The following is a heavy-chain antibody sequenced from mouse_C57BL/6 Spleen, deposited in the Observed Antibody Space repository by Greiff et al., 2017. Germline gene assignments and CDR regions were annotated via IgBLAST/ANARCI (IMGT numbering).Heavy chain of an antibody. J-gene: IGHJ2*01. CDR3: ARESITTVVAPFDY. CDR2: IYPGDGDT. D-gene: IGHD1-1*01. CDR1: GYAFSSSW. V-gene: IGHV1-82*01. Sequence: QVQLQQSGPELVKPGASVKISCKASGYAFSSSWMNWVKQRPGKGLEWIGRIYPGDGDTNYNGKFKGKATLTADKSSSTAYMQLSSLTSEDSAVYFCARESITTVVAPFDYRGQGTTLTVSS.